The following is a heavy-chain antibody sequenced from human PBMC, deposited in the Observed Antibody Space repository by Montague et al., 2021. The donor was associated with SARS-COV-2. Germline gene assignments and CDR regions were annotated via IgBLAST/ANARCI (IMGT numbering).Heavy chain of an antibody. Sequence: SETLSLTCTVSGGSITNNIDYWAWIRQPPGKGLEWIGSIYYTGNTYYNPSLKSRVTISVVTSKNHFTLKLSSVTAADTAVYYCARDIAVAGLFDYWGQGTLVTAS. CDR2: IYYTGNT. V-gene: IGHV4-39*02. D-gene: IGHD6-19*01. CDR1: GGSITNNIDY. CDR3: ARDIAVAGLFDY. J-gene: IGHJ4*02.